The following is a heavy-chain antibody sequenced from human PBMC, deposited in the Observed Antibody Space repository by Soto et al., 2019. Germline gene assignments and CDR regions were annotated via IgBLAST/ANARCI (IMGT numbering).Heavy chain of an antibody. CDR3: AKDHRWSETDGMDV. J-gene: IGHJ6*02. CDR1: GFTFSSYG. CDR2: ISYDGSNK. V-gene: IGHV3-30*18. D-gene: IGHD2-15*01. Sequence: ESVGGVVQPGRSLRLSCAASGFTFSSYGMHWVRQAPGKGLEWVAVISYDGSNKYYADSVKGRFTISRDNSKNTLYLQMNSLRAEDTAVYYCAKDHRWSETDGMDVWGQGTTVTVSS.